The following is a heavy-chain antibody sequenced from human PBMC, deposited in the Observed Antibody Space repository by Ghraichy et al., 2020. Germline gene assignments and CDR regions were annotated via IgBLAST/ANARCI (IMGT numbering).Heavy chain of an antibody. CDR1: GGSFSGYY. CDR3: ASTIAAPEGGRTFFDY. J-gene: IGHJ4*02. CDR2: INHSGST. D-gene: IGHD6-6*01. V-gene: IGHV4-34*01. Sequence: SQTLSLTCAVYGGSFSGYYWSWIRQPPGKGLEWIGEINHSGSTNYNPSLKSRVTISVDTSKNQFSLKLSSVTAADTAVYYCASTIAAPEGGRTFFDYWGQGTLVTVSS.